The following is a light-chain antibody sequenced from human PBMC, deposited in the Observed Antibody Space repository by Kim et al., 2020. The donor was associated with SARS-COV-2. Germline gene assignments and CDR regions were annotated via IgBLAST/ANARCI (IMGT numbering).Light chain of an antibody. CDR1: QSVARNY. CDR2: GVS. J-gene: IGKJ2*01. V-gene: IGKV3-20*01. CDR3: QQYGSSRGT. Sequence: SPGERATLSCRASQSVARNYFAWYQQKPGQPPRLLIYGVSSRATDIPERFSGSGSGTDFTLIISRLEPEDVAVYYCQQYGSSRGTFGQGTKLEI.